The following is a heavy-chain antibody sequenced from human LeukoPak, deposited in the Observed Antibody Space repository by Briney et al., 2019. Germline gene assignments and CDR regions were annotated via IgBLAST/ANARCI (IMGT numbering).Heavy chain of an antibody. D-gene: IGHD6-6*01. CDR2: ISSSSSTR. J-gene: IGHJ4*02. V-gene: IGHV3-48*01. CDR3: ARDQGGSSVIVDY. CDR1: GFTFSSYS. Sequence: GGSLRLSCAASGFTFSSYSMNWVRQAPGKGLEWVSYISSSSSTRYYADSVKGRITISRDNAKNSLYLQMNSLRAEDTAVYYCARDQGGSSVIVDYWGQGTLVTVSS.